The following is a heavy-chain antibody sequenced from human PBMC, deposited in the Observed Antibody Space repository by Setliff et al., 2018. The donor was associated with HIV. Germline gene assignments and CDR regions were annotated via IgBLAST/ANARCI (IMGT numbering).Heavy chain of an antibody. CDR2: IYYSGTT. D-gene: IGHD7-27*01. V-gene: IGHV4-39*01. J-gene: IGHJ5*02. Sequence: SETLSLTCTVSGGLISSHIYQWGWIRQPPGKGLEWIGSIYYSGTTYYNPSLKSRLTISIDTSMNQFSLRLNALTAADTAVYYCARLGGNWGYWFDPLSQGTLVTVSS. CDR1: GGLISSHIYQ. CDR3: ARLGGNWGYWFDP.